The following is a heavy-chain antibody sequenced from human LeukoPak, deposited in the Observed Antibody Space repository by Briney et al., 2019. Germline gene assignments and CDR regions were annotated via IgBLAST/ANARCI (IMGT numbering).Heavy chain of an antibody. CDR3: ARGHYYDSSGYDY. Sequence: GGSLRLSCAASGFAFSNFAMSWVRQAPGKGPEWVSSISDSGGSTYYADSVKGRFTISRDNSKSTLYLQLNTLRAEDTAVYYCARGHYYDSSGYDYWGQGTLVTVSS. J-gene: IGHJ4*02. V-gene: IGHV3-23*01. CDR2: ISDSGGST. CDR1: GFAFSNFA. D-gene: IGHD3-22*01.